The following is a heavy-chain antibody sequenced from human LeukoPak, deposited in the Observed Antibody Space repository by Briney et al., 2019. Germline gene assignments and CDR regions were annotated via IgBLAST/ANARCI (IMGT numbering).Heavy chain of an antibody. D-gene: IGHD3-22*01. CDR2: IYYSGST. Sequence: SDTLSLTCTVSGGSISSGGYFWSWIRQHPGKGLEWIGYIYYSGSTYYNPSLKSRVTISVDTSKNQFSLKLSSVTAADTAVYYCTRDVPRSSGYPDNWGQGTLVTVSS. CDR3: TRDVPRSSGYPDN. CDR1: GGSISSGGYF. J-gene: IGHJ4*02. V-gene: IGHV4-31*03.